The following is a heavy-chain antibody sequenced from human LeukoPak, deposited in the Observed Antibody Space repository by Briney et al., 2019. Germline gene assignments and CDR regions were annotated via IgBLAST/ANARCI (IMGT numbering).Heavy chain of an antibody. D-gene: IGHD3-10*01. Sequence: GGSVKVSCKASGGTFSSYAISWVRQPPGQGLEWMGGIIPIFGTANYAQKFQGRVTITADESTSTAYMELSGLRSEDTAVYYCATEFGELDYYYYGMDVWGKGTTVTVSS. CDR3: ATEFGELDYYYYGMDV. J-gene: IGHJ6*04. V-gene: IGHV1-69*13. CDR1: GGTFSSYA. CDR2: IIPIFGTA.